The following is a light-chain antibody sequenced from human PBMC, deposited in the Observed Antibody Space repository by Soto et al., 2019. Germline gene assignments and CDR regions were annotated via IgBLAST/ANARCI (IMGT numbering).Light chain of an antibody. CDR1: SRDVGGYDY. Sequence: QSALTQPASVSGSPGQSITISCTGASRDVGGYDYVSWYQQLPGKAPKFMIFGVSNRPSGVSNRFSGSKSGNTASLTISGLQAEDEATYYCGSYTSSSTVIFGGGTKLTVL. J-gene: IGLJ2*01. V-gene: IGLV2-14*01. CDR2: GVS. CDR3: GSYTSSSTVI.